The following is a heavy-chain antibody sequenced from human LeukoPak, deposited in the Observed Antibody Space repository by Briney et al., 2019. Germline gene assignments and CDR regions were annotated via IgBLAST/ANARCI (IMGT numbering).Heavy chain of an antibody. V-gene: IGHV1-3*01. CDR3: ARDAPLLWFGEFVFDY. D-gene: IGHD3-10*01. CDR1: GYTFTSYA. J-gene: IGHJ4*02. CDR2: SNAGNGNT. Sequence: ASVKVSYKASGYTFTSYAMHWVRQAPGQRLEWMGWSNAGNGNTKYSQKLQGRVTITRDTSASTAYMELSSLRSEDTAVYYCARDAPLLWFGEFVFDYWGQGTLVTVSS.